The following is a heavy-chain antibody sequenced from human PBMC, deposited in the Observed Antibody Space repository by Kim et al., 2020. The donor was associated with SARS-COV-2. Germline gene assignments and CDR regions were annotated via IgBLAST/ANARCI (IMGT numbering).Heavy chain of an antibody. D-gene: IGHD1-1*01. J-gene: IGHJ6*01. Sequence: SETLSLTCTLSGGSFSDYSWSWIRQSPGQGLEWIGYIFNSGRTNYNPSLRSRGTISLDTSKNQFSLRLTSVTTADTAVYFCARDRVVHPKLAMRKNSYY. V-gene: IGHV4-59*01. CDR2: IFNSGRT. CDR3: ARDRVVHPKLAMRKNSYY. CDR1: GGSFSDYS.